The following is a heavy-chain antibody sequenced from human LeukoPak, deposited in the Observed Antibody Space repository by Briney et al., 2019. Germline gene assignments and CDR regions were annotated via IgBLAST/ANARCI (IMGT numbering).Heavy chain of an antibody. Sequence: GSLRLSCEASGFTFSSYGMHWVRQAQGKGLEWVAVIWYDGSNKYSADSVKGRFTISRDNSKNTLYLQMSSLRAEDTAVYFCAKERVSDLDYWGQGTLVTVSS. J-gene: IGHJ4*02. CDR2: IWYDGSNK. V-gene: IGHV3-33*06. CDR3: AKERVSDLDY. CDR1: GFTFSSYG.